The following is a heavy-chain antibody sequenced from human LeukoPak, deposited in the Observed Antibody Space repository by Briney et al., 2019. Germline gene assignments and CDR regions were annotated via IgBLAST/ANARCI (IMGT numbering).Heavy chain of an antibody. CDR2: ISYDGSNK. J-gene: IGHJ3*02. Sequence: GGSLRLSCAASGFTFSSYAMHWVRQAPGKGLEWVAVISYDGSNKYYADSVKGRFTISRDNAKNSLYLQMNSLRAEDTALYYCANQWELGPSKAFDIWGQGTMVTVSS. CDR3: ANQWELGPSKAFDI. D-gene: IGHD1-26*01. V-gene: IGHV3-30-3*01. CDR1: GFTFSSYA.